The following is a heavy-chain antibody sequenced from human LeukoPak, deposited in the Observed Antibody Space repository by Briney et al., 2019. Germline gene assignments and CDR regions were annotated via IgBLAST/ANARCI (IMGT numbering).Heavy chain of an antibody. CDR3: ARACGGDCPVDY. D-gene: IGHD2-21*02. J-gene: IGHJ4*02. CDR1: GGSISSYY. CDR2: IYYSGST. V-gene: IGHV4-59*01. Sequence: SETLSLTCTVSGGSISSYYWSWIRQPPGKGLEWIGYIYYSGSTNYNPSLKSRVTISVDTSKNQFSLKLSSVTAADTAVYYCARACGGDCPVDYWGQGTLVTVSS.